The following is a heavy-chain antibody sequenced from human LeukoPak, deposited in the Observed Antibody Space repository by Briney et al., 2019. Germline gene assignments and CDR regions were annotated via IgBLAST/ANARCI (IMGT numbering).Heavy chain of an antibody. CDR1: GFTFSNAW. CDR2: IKSKTDGGTT. D-gene: IGHD4-17*01. CDR3: TTGAMTTVNPFDY. V-gene: IGHV3-15*01. Sequence: KPGGSLRLSCAASGFTFSNAWMSWVRQAPGKGLEWVGRIKSKTDGGTTDYAAPVKGRFTISRDDSKNTLYLQMNSLKTEDTAVYYCTTGAMTTVNPFDYWGQGTLVTVSS. J-gene: IGHJ4*02.